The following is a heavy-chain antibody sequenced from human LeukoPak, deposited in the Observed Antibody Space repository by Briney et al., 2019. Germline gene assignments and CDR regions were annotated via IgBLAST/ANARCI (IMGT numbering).Heavy chain of an antibody. CDR2: INSDGSSR. D-gene: IGHD6-13*01. V-gene: IGHV3-74*01. CDR3: ASASSHRIAAGGDY. Sequence: PAGSLTLSCAASGFTFSNYCMHWVRQAPGKGLVWVSRINSDGSSRNYADSVKGRFTISRDNAKNTLYLQMNSLRAEDTAVYYCASASSHRIAAGGDYWGQGTLVTVSS. J-gene: IGHJ4*02. CDR1: GFTFSNYC.